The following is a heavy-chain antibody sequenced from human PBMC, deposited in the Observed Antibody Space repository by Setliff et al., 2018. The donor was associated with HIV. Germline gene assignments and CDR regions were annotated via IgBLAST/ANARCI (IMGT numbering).Heavy chain of an antibody. CDR1: GYSISSRYY. Sequence: PSETLSLTCTVSGYSISSRYYWGWIRQPPGKGLEWIGSIYHSGITYYNPSLKSRVTISVDTSQNQFSLKLSSVTAADTAIYYCARRIYGNNPYFDYWSQGTLVTVSS. D-gene: IGHD4-17*01. V-gene: IGHV4-38-2*02. J-gene: IGHJ4*02. CDR2: IYHSGIT. CDR3: ARRIYGNNPYFDY.